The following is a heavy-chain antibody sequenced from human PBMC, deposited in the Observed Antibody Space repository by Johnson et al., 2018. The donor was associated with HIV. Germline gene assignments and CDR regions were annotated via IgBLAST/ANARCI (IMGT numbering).Heavy chain of an antibody. Sequence: VQLVESGGGVVQPGESLRLSCAASGFIFSSYDMHWVRQAPGKGLEWVAFIRYDGSNKYYADSVKGRFTISRDNSKNTLYLQMNSLRAEDTAVYYCAKCFWGSSLIDVFDMWGQGTMVTVSS. CDR2: IRYDGSNK. CDR1: GFIFSSYD. V-gene: IGHV3-30*02. D-gene: IGHD6-13*01. CDR3: AKCFWGSSLIDVFDM. J-gene: IGHJ3*02.